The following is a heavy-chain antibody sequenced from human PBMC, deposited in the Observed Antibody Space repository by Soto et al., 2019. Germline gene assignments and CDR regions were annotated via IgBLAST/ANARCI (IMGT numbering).Heavy chain of an antibody. J-gene: IGHJ4*02. D-gene: IGHD6-13*01. V-gene: IGHV4-39*01. CDR2: IYYSGDT. CDR1: GGSIRSSNYY. CDR3: ASLQVPGNFDY. Sequence: KTSETLSLTCTVSGGSIRSSNYYWAWVRQPPGKGLEWIANIYYSGDTYFHPSLRSRLTVSVDTSKNQFSLKLSSLTAADTAMYYCASLQVPGNFDYWGQGTQVTVSS.